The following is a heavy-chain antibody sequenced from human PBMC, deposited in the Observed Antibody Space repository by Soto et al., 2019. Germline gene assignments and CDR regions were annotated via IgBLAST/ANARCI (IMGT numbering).Heavy chain of an antibody. J-gene: IGHJ4*02. V-gene: IGHV3-23*01. Sequence: PGGSLRLSCAASGFTFSSYAMSWVRQAPGKGLEWVSAISGSGGSTYYADSVKGRFTISRDNSKNTLYLQMNSLRAEDTAVYYCAKGAQYSSSWYRSFYFDYWGQGTLVTVSS. CDR2: ISGSGGST. D-gene: IGHD6-13*01. CDR3: AKGAQYSSSWYRSFYFDY. CDR1: GFTFSSYA.